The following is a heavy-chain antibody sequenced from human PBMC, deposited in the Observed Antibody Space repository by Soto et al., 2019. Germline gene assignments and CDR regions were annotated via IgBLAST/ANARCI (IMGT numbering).Heavy chain of an antibody. V-gene: IGHV4-39*01. CDR3: ARLGGSYHGGFYYFDY. J-gene: IGHJ4*02. CDR2: IYYSGST. CDR1: GGSISSSSYY. Sequence: KTSETLSLTCTVSGGSISSSSYYWGWIRQPPGKGLEWIGSIYYSGSTYYNPSLKSRVTISVDTSKNQFSLKLSSVTAADTAVYYCARLGGSYHGGFYYFDYWGQGTLVTVSS. D-gene: IGHD1-26*01.